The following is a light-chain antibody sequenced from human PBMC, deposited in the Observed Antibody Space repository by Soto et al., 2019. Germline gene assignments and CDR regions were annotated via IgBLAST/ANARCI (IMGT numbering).Light chain of an antibody. V-gene: IGLV1-40*01. CDR2: DNS. J-gene: IGLJ1*01. CDR3: QSYDSSVRGYL. Sequence: QSVLTQPPSVSGAPGQRVTISCTGSSSNIGAGYDVHWYQQLPGTAPKLLIYDNSNRPSGVPDRFSGSKSGTSASLAITGLQAEDEADYYCQSYDSSVRGYLFGTGTKLTVL. CDR1: SSNIGAGYD.